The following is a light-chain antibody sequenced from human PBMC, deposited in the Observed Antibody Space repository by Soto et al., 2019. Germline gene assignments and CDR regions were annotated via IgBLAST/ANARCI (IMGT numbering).Light chain of an antibody. Sequence: QSALTQPASVSGSPGQSITISCTGTSSDVGGYNYDSWYQQHPGKAPKLMIHDVSNRPSGVSNRFSGSKSGNTASLTISGLQAEDEADYYCNSYSSSNTLVFGGGTKLTVL. V-gene: IGLV2-14*01. CDR1: SSDVGGYNY. CDR3: NSYSSSNTLV. J-gene: IGLJ2*01. CDR2: DVS.